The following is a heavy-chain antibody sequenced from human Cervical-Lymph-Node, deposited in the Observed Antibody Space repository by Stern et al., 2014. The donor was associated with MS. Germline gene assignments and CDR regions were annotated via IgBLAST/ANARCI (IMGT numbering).Heavy chain of an antibody. J-gene: IGHJ4*02. CDR1: GGTISNYI. CDR3: ARATSDYIWGTYRFLDS. CDR2: IIPMFGIA. D-gene: IGHD3-16*02. Sequence: VLLVESGAEVTQPGSSVKVSCKASGGTISNYIIGWVRQAPGQGLEWIGGIIPMFGIANYAEKFQDRVTITADESTSTAYMDLSSLRSEDTAVYYCARATSDYIWGTYRFLDSWGQGTLVIVSS. V-gene: IGHV1-69*01.